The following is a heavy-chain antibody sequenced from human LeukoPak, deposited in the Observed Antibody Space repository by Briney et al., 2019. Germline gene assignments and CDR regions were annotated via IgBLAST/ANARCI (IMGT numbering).Heavy chain of an antibody. Sequence: ASVKVSCTASGGTFSNFAINWVRQAPGQGLEWMGGLVPVFNAPKYAQRFQDRVTITADKSTNIAHMELSSLRSEDTAVYFCARAPATYIRDAFDIWGQGTIVTVSS. CDR1: GGTFSNFA. CDR2: LVPVFNAP. CDR3: ARAPATYIRDAFDI. J-gene: IGHJ3*02. V-gene: IGHV1-69*06. D-gene: IGHD3-3*02.